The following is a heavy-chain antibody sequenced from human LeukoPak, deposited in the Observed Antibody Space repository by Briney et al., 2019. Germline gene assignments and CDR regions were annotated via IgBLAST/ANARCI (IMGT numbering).Heavy chain of an antibody. V-gene: IGHV3-7*03. CDR2: IKQDGSEK. CDR3: AKLGGNYGSGSYQAFDT. J-gene: IGHJ3*02. D-gene: IGHD3-10*01. Sequence: PGGSLRLSCAASGFTFSSYWMTWVRQAPGKGLEWVANIKQDGSEKYYGDSVKGRFTISRDNAKNSLYLQMNSLRAEDTAVYYCAKLGGNYGSGSYQAFDTWGQGTMVTVSS. CDR1: GFTFSSYW.